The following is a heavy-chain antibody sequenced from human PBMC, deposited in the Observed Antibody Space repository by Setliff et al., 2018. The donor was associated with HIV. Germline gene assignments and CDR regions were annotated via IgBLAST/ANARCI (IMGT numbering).Heavy chain of an antibody. V-gene: IGHV1-69-2*01. CDR2: VDPEDGDI. CDR1: GYTFTGSF. Sequence: ASVKVSCKSPGYTFTGSFMHWVRQAPGQGLEWMGRVDPEDGDIIYAERFQGRVTITADTSTDTAYMELSSLRSEDTAVYYCATGNYGGNPLNNWFDPWGQGTLVTVSS. CDR3: ATGNYGGNPLNNWFDP. D-gene: IGHD4-17*01. J-gene: IGHJ5*02.